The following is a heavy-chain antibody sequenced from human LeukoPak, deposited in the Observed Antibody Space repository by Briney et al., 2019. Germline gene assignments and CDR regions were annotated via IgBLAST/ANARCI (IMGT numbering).Heavy chain of an antibody. Sequence: GASVNVSCKASGYTFTGYYMHWVRQAPGQGLEWMGWINPNSGGTNYAQKFQGRVTMTRDTSISTAYMELSRLRSDDTAVYYCATLYGSGEDLFDYWGQGTLVTVSS. J-gene: IGHJ4*02. V-gene: IGHV1-2*02. CDR1: GYTFTGYY. CDR2: INPNSGGT. D-gene: IGHD3-10*01. CDR3: ATLYGSGEDLFDY.